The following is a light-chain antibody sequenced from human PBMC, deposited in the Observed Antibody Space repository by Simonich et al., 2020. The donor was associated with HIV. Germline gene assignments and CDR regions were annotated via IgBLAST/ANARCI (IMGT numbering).Light chain of an antibody. Sequence: QSALTQPASVSGSPGQSITISCTGTSSDVGGYNYVSWYQQHPGKAPKLMIYDVSKRPSGVSNRFSGSKSGNTASLTISGLQAEDEADYYCSSYTSSITFDVVFGGGTKLTVL. CDR1: SSDVGGYNY. CDR2: DVS. J-gene: IGLJ2*01. V-gene: IGLV2-14*01. CDR3: SSYTSSITFDVV.